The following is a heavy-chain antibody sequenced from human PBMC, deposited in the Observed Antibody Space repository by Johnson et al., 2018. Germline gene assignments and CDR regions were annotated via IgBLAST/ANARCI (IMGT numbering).Heavy chain of an antibody. CDR2: IWYDGSNK. V-gene: IGHV3-33*01. J-gene: IGHJ1*01. CDR1: GFTFSSYG. CDR3: ARGFGYSSGWYSAEYFQH. Sequence: QVRLVESGGGVVQPGRSLRLSCAASGFTFSSYGMHWVRQAPGKGLEWVAVIWYDGSNKYYADSVKGRFTISRDNSTNTLYRQMNSLRAEDTAVCYGARGFGYSSGWYSAEYFQHWGQGTLVTVSS. D-gene: IGHD6-19*01.